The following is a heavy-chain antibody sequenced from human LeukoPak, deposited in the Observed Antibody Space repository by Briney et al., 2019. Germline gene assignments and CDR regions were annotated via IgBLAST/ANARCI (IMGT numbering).Heavy chain of an antibody. CDR1: GGTFSNYA. J-gene: IGHJ4*02. CDR3: ASPHCSSTSCFHYYFDY. Sequence: GASVKVSCKASGGTFSNYAISWVRQAPGQGLEWMGGIIPIFGTANYAQKFQGRVTITTDESTSTAYMELSSLRSEDTAVYYCASPHCSSTSCFHYYFDYWGQGTLVTVSS. V-gene: IGHV1-69*05. CDR2: IIPIFGTA. D-gene: IGHD2-2*01.